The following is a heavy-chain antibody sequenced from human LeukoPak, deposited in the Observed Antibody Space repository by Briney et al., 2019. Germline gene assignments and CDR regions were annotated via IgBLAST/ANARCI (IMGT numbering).Heavy chain of an antibody. V-gene: IGHV1-2*06. CDR2: INPNSGGP. Sequence: ASVKVSCKASGYTFTGYYMYWLRQAPGQGLEWMGRINPNSGGPNYAQKFQGRVTMTRDTSISTAYMELSRLRSDDTAVYYCARALNPYTVTTPHDYWGQGTLVTVSS. CDR3: ARALNPYTVTTPHDY. CDR1: GYTFTGYY. D-gene: IGHD4-17*01. J-gene: IGHJ4*02.